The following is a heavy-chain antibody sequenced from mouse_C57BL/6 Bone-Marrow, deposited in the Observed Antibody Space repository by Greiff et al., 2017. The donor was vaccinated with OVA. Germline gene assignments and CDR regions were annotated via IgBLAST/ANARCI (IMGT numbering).Heavy chain of an antibody. D-gene: IGHD1-1*02. Sequence: VQLKESGAGLVKPGGSLKLSCAASGFTFSSYAMSWVRQTPEKRLEWVAYISSGGDYIYYADTVKGRFTISRDNARNTLYLQMSSLKSEDTAMYYCTREDGLWRFAYWGQGTLVTVSA. CDR3: TREDGLWRFAY. CDR1: GFTFSSYA. J-gene: IGHJ3*01. CDR2: ISSGGDYI. V-gene: IGHV5-9-1*02.